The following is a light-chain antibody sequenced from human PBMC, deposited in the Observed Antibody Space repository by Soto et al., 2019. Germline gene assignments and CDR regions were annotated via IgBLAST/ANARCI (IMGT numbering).Light chain of an antibody. CDR1: QSISTW. J-gene: IGKJ2*01. CDR2: KAS. V-gene: IGKV1-5*03. CDR3: QQYNSYPYT. Sequence: DIQMTQSPSTLSASVGDRVTITCRASQSISTWLAWYQQKPGKAPKVLIYKASTLESGVPSRFSGSGSGTAFTLTISSLQHDDFATYYCQQYNSYPYTFGQGTKLEIK.